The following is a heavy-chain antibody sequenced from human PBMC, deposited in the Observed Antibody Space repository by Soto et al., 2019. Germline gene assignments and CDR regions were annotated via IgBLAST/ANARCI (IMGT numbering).Heavy chain of an antibody. CDR1: GFTFSSYA. CDR3: AKDGEYYYDSSGYYPLWYFDY. J-gene: IGHJ4*02. CDR2: ISGSGGST. V-gene: IGHV3-23*01. D-gene: IGHD3-22*01. Sequence: GSLRLSFAASGFTFSSYAMSWVRQAPVKGLEWVSAISGSGGSTYYADSVKGRFTISRDNSKNTLYLQMNSLRAEDTAVYYCAKDGEYYYDSSGYYPLWYFDYWGQGTLVTVSP.